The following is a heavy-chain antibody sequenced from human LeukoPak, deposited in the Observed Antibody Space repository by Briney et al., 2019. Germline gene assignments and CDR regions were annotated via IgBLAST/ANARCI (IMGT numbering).Heavy chain of an antibody. CDR2: INPNSGGT. CDR3: ARDVRYSSGWYYFDY. J-gene: IGHJ4*02. Sequence: GASVKVSCKASGGTFSSYAISWVRQAPGQGLEWMGWINPNSGGTNYAQKFQGRVTMTRDTSISTAYMELSRLRSDDTAVYYCARDVRYSSGWYYFDYWGQGTLVTVSS. D-gene: IGHD6-19*01. CDR1: GGTFSSYA. V-gene: IGHV1-2*02.